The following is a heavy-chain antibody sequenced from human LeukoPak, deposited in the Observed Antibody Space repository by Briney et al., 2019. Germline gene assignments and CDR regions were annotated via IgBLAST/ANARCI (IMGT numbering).Heavy chain of an antibody. V-gene: IGHV4-4*09. CDR3: ARIPLGYSGAYYFDY. J-gene: IGHJ4*02. D-gene: IGHD5-12*01. CDR1: GGSISSHY. Sequence: PSETLSLTCTVSGGSISSHYWSWLRQPPGKGLEWIGYISSSGSTNDNPSLRSRVTISVDTSKNQFFLNLSSVSAADTAVYYCARIPLGYSGAYYFDYWGQGTLVTVSP. CDR2: ISSSGST.